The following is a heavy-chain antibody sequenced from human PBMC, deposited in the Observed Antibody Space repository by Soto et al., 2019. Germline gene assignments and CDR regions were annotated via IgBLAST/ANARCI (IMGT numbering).Heavy chain of an antibody. V-gene: IGHV3-7*03. J-gene: IGHJ4*02. Sequence: GGSLRLSCAASGLTFSSFWMSWVRQAPGKGLEWVANIKTDGSETHYVDSVKGRFTISRDNPKTSLFLQMNSLRVEDTAVYFCTSDRYPRFYHGSGSYPYYWGQGTPVTVSS. D-gene: IGHD3-10*01. CDR3: TSDRYPRFYHGSGSYPYY. CDR2: IKTDGSET. CDR1: GLTFSSFW.